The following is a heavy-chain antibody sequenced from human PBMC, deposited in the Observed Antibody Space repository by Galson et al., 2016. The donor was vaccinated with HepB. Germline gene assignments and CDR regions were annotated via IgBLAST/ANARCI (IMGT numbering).Heavy chain of an antibody. CDR1: GGSISYSNYY. Sequence: SETLSLTCTVSGGSISYSNYYWGWIRQPPGKGLEWIGNIYYSGSTYYNPSLKSRVTISVDTSKNKFSLMLTSVTAADTAVYYCARLGRHSGSYSLAYGMDVWGQGTTVTVSS. CDR3: ARLGRHSGSYSLAYGMDV. J-gene: IGHJ6*02. D-gene: IGHD1-26*01. CDR2: IYYSGST. V-gene: IGHV4-39*01.